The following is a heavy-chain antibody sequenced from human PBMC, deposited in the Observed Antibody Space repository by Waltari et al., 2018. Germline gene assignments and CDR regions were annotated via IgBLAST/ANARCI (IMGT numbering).Heavy chain of an antibody. CDR2: LHHSGST. CDR1: GYSISSGYY. J-gene: IGHJ6*03. CDR3: ARAVRCSGGSCESHYMDV. D-gene: IGHD2-15*01. V-gene: IGHV4-38-2*01. Sequence: QVQLQESGPGLVKPSETLSLTCAVSGYSISSGYYWVWIRQPPGKGLEWIGSLHHSGSTDYNPSLMSRVTISVDTSKNQFSLKLSSVTAADTAVHYCARAVRCSGGSCESHYMDVWGKGTTVTVSS.